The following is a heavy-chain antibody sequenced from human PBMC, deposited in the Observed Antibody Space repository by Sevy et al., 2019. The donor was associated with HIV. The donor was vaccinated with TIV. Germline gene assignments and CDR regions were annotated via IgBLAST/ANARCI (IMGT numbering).Heavy chain of an antibody. CDR1: GFTFRSYA. J-gene: IGHJ5*02. D-gene: IGHD3-9*01. CDR3: AKVWDDVLTAYYNWFDP. Sequence: GGSLRLSCAASGFTFRSYAMNWVRQAPGKGLEWVSSISGSGGTTSYAEFVKGRFTISRDNSNNTLYLQMNRLRSEDTAVYYCAKVWDDVLTAYYNWFDPWGQGTLVTVSS. CDR2: ISGSGGTT. V-gene: IGHV3-23*01.